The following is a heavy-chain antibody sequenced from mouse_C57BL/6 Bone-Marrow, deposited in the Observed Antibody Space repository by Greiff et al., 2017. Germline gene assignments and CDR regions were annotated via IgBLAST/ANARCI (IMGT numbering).Heavy chain of an antibody. CDR3: ARFGYD. J-gene: IGHJ3*01. CDR2: IDPSDSYT. CDR1: GYTFTSYW. V-gene: IGHV1-69*01. Sequence: QVQLQQPGAELVMPGASVKLSCKASGYTFTSYWMHWVKQRPGQGLEWIGEIDPSDSYTNYNQKFKGKSTLTVDKSSSTAYMQLSSLTSEDSAVYYCARFGYDWGQETLGTVSA. D-gene: IGHD2-2*01.